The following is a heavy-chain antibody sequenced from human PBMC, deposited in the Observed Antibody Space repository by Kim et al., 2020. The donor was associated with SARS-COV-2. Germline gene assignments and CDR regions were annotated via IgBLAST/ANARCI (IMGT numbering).Heavy chain of an antibody. CDR3: ARAGARSGYYYYGMDV. CDR1: GGSISSYY. D-gene: IGHD3-3*01. CDR2: IYYSGST. V-gene: IGHV4-59*01. J-gene: IGHJ6*02. Sequence: SETLSLTCTVSGGSISSYYWSWIRQPPGKGLEWIGYIYYSGSTNYNPSLKSRVTISVDTSKNQFSLKLSSVTAADTAVYYCARAGARSGYYYYGMDVWGQGTTVTVSS.